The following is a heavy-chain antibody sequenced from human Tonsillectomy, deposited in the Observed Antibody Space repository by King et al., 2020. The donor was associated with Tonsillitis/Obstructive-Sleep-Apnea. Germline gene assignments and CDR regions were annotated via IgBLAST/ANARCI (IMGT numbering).Heavy chain of an antibody. D-gene: IGHD1-14*01. CDR2: IYYSGTT. CDR3: ARQYNPYNWFDL. CDR1: GGSITSYY. Sequence: VQLQESGPGLVKPSETLSLTCTVSGGSITSYYWSWIRQPPGKGLEWIGYIYYSGTTKYNPSLKSRVTISVDTSMHQFSLKLSSVTAADTSVYYCARQYNPYNWFDLWRQGTLVTVSS. V-gene: IGHV4-59*08. J-gene: IGHJ5*02.